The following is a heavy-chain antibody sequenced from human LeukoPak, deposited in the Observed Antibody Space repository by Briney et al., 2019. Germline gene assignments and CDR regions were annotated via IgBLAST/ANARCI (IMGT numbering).Heavy chain of an antibody. CDR1: GYTFTSYD. J-gene: IGHJ4*02. V-gene: IGHV1-8*01. D-gene: IGHD6-19*01. CDR2: MNPNSGNT. Sequence: SVKVSCKASGYTFTSYDINWVRQATGQGVEWMGWMNPNSGNTGYAQKFQGRVTMTRNTSISTAYMELSSLRSEDTAVYYCARGSAVAGTSESDYWGQGTLVTVSS. CDR3: ARGSAVAGTSESDY.